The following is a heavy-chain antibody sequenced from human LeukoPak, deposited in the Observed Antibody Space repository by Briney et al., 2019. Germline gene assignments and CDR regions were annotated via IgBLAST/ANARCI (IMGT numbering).Heavy chain of an antibody. CDR1: GFTFGDYA. CDR3: SRSPYGFVYNFDY. CDR2: IRTKGHGGTT. J-gene: IGHJ4*02. Sequence: ALRLSCTASGFTFGDYAMSWVRQAPGEGLEWVAFIRTKGHGGTTEYAASVNGRFTISRDDSKSIAYLKMNSLKTDDTALYYCSRSPYGFVYNFDYWGQGTLVTVSS. V-gene: IGHV3-49*04. D-gene: IGHD4-17*01.